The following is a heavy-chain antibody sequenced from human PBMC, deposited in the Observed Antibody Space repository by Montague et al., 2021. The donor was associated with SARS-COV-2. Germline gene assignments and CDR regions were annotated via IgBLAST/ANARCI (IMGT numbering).Heavy chain of an antibody. CDR2: IYNSGST. J-gene: IGHJ3*02. CDR3: ARVGRGSSWYEVAFDI. V-gene: IGHV4-59*01. D-gene: IGHD6-13*01. Sequence: SKTLSLPCTVSGGSISRYSWTWIRQPPGKGLEWIGYIYNSGSTNYNPSLTSRVTISVDTSKNQFSLKLSSVAAADTAVCYCARVGRGSSWYEVAFDIWGQGTMVTVSS. CDR1: GGSISRYS.